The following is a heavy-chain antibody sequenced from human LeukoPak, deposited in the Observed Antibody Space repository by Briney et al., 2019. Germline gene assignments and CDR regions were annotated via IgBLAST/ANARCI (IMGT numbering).Heavy chain of an antibody. CDR2: INPNSGGT. CDR3: ARDRAAAGRQQPRNNWFDP. Sequence: GASVKVSCKASGYTFTSYDINWVRQATGQGLEWMGRINPNSGGTNYAQKFQGRVTMTRDTSISTAYMELSRLRSDDTAVYYCARDRAAAGRQQPRNNWFDPWGQGTLVTVSS. V-gene: IGHV1-2*06. D-gene: IGHD6-13*01. J-gene: IGHJ5*02. CDR1: GYTFTSYD.